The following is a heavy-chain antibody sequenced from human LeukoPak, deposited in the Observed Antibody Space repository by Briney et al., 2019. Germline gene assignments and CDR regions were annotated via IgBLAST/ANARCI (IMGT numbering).Heavy chain of an antibody. V-gene: IGHV1-2*02. CDR3: ARGPLPTLRYFDWLPPYYFDY. J-gene: IGHJ4*02. CDR1: GYTFTGYY. CDR2: INPNSGGT. D-gene: IGHD3-9*01. Sequence: ASVKVSCKASGYTFTGYYMHWVRQAPGQGLEWMGWINPNSGGTNYAQKFQGRVTMTRDTSISTAYMELSRLRSGDTAVYYCARGPLPTLRYFDWLPPYYFDYWGQGTLVTVSS.